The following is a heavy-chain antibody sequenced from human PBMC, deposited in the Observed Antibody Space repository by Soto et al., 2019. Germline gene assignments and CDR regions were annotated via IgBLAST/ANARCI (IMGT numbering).Heavy chain of an antibody. D-gene: IGHD3-16*01. CDR3: ARHGGYYFDY. V-gene: IGHV4-34*01. CDR1: SGSFSGYY. CDR2: IYHGLSI. J-gene: IGHJ4*02. Sequence: TSETLSLTCAVYSGSFSGYYWSWIRQPPGKGLEWIGEIYHGLSIVYNPSLKSRVTISGDSSKNQFSLKLSSVTAADTAVYYCARHGGYYFDYWGQGTLVPVSS.